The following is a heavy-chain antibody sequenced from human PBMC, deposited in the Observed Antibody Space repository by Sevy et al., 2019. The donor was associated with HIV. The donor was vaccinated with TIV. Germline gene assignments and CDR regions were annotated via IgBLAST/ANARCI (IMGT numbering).Heavy chain of an antibody. V-gene: IGHV3-48*02. CDR2: ISTSSSTI. CDR3: ARDRGYSYGSPGAFDI. D-gene: IGHD5-18*01. Sequence: GGSLRLSCAASGFTFSNYNMNWVRQAPGKGLEWVSYISTSSSTIYSADSVKGRFTISRDNAKNSLYLQMNSLRDEDTAVYYCARDRGYSYGSPGAFDIWGQGTMVTVPS. CDR1: GFTFSNYN. J-gene: IGHJ3*02.